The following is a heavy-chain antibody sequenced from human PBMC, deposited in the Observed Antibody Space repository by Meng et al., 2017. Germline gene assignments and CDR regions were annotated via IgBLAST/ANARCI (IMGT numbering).Heavy chain of an antibody. D-gene: IGHD2-2*01. V-gene: IGHV5-51*01. Sequence: KVSCKGSGYSFTSYWIGWVRQLPGKGLEWMGIIYPGDSDTRYSPSFQGQVTISADKSISTAYLQWSSLKASDTAMYYCARHARARFPAARGYYYYYGMDVWGQGTTVTVSS. J-gene: IGHJ6*02. CDR2: IYPGDSDT. CDR3: ARHARARFPAARGYYYYYGMDV. CDR1: GYSFTSYW.